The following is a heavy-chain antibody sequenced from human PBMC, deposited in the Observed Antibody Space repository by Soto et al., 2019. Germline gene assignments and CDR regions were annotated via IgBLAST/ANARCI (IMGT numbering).Heavy chain of an antibody. J-gene: IGHJ4*02. D-gene: IGHD3-22*01. CDR3: ASGYYYDSSGYYPAFDD. CDR2: IIPIFGTA. Sequence: SVKVSCKASGGTFSSHAISWVRQAPGQGLEWMGGIIPIFGTANYAQKFQGRVTITADESTSTAYMELSSLRSEDTAVYYCASGYYYDSSGYYPAFDDRSQRPLVPV. V-gene: IGHV1-69*13. CDR1: GGTFSSHA.